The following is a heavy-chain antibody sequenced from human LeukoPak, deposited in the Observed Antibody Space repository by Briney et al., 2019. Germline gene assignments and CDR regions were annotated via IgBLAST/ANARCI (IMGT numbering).Heavy chain of an antibody. CDR2: ISSSSSYI. J-gene: IGHJ4*02. Sequence: GFLRLSCAASGFTFSSYSMNWVRQAPGKGLEWVSSISSSSSYIYYADSVKGRFTISRDNAKNSLYLQMNSLRAEDTAVYYCARDPGTSLDYWGQGTLVTVSS. V-gene: IGHV3-21*01. CDR3: ARDPGTSLDY. CDR1: GFTFSSYS. D-gene: IGHD1-1*01.